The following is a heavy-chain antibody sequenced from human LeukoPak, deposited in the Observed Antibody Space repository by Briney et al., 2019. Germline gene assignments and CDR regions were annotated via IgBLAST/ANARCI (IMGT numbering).Heavy chain of an antibody. V-gene: IGHV1-18*01. CDR1: GYTFTSYA. Sequence: GASVKVSCKASGYTFTSYAMHWVRQAPGQGLEWMGWISAYNGNTNYAQKLQGRVTMTTDTSTSTAYMELRSLRSDDTAVYYCASSPEVGATTNFDYWGQGTLVTVSS. CDR2: ISAYNGNT. CDR3: ASSPEVGATTNFDY. J-gene: IGHJ4*02. D-gene: IGHD1-26*01.